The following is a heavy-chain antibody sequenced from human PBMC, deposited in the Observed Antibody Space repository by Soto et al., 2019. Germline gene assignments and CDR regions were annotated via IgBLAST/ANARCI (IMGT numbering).Heavy chain of an antibody. J-gene: IGHJ4*02. Sequence: EVQLVESGGDLVQPGGSLRLSCEASGFTFSSNWMHWVRQGPGKGLVWVSRMNPDGSTRGYADSVKGRFTISRDNARNTVFVQMISLRAEDTVVYYCARGGEVGSGHYYLDDSWGQGTLVTVSS. CDR1: GFTFSSNW. CDR3: ARGGEVGSGHYYLDDS. V-gene: IGHV3-74*01. D-gene: IGHD3-10*01. CDR2: MNPDGSTR.